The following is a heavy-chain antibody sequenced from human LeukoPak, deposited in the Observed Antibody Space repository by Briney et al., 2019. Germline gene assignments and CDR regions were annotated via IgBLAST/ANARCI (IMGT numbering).Heavy chain of an antibody. CDR3: ARRAGALYYYDTSGPFDH. CDR2: IYTGGST. D-gene: IGHD3-22*01. J-gene: IGHJ4*02. Sequence: PAGSLRLSCAASGFTVSNNYMSWVRQAPGQALEWVSVIYTGGSTHYADSVKGRFIISRDNSKNTLYLQMNSLRADDTAVYFCARRAGALYYYDTSGPFDHWGRGTLVTVSS. V-gene: IGHV3-53*01. CDR1: GFTVSNNY.